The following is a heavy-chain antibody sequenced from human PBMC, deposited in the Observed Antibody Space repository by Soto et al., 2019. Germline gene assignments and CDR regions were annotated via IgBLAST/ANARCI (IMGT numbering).Heavy chain of an antibody. V-gene: IGHV1-69*13. Sequence: ASVKVSCKASGGTFSSYAISWVRQAPGQGLEWMGGIIPIFGTANYAQKFQGRVTITADESTSTAYMELSSLRSEDTAVYYCARAMCRGYYYGSGSYCHFDYWGQGTLVTVSS. J-gene: IGHJ4*02. D-gene: IGHD3-10*01. CDR1: GGTFSSYA. CDR2: IIPIFGTA. CDR3: ARAMCRGYYYGSGSYCHFDY.